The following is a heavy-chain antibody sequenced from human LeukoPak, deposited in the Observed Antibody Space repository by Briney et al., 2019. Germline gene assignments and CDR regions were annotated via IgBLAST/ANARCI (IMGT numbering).Heavy chain of an antibody. CDR2: IYHSGST. CDR3: ARTSRINMVLDP. J-gene: IGHJ5*02. D-gene: IGHD3-10*01. CDR1: GGSSSNINW. V-gene: IGHV4-4*02. Sequence: SETLSLTCGVSGGSSSNINWWTWVRQPPGKGLGCIGEIYHSGSTNYNPSLKSRVTISVDKSKNQFSLKLSSVTAADTAVYYCARTSRINMVLDPWGQGTLVTVSS.